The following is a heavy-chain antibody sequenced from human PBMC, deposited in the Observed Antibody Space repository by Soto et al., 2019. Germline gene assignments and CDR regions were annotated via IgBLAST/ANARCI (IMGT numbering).Heavy chain of an antibody. D-gene: IGHD6-6*01. CDR3: ARAFEGGAARPYYYYGMDV. CDR1: GFTFSSYS. Sequence: TGGSLRLSCAASGFTFSSYSMNWVRQAPGKGLEWVSSISSSSSYIYYADSVKGRFTISRDNAKNSLYLQMSSLRAEDTAVYYCARAFEGGAARPYYYYGMDVWGQGTTVTVSS. V-gene: IGHV3-21*01. J-gene: IGHJ6*02. CDR2: ISSSSSYI.